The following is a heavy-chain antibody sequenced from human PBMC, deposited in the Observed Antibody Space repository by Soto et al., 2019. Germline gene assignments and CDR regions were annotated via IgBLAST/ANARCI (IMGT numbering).Heavy chain of an antibody. D-gene: IGHD3-10*01. Sequence: PGGSLRLSCEASGFTFGSFPMSWVRQAPGKGLEWVSAIGGDGGRTDYADSVKGRFTVSRDNSKNTLYLQMNSLRAEDTAVYYCAKDHGSGSYFAYDIWGQGTMVTVSS. CDR2: IGGDGGRT. V-gene: IGHV3-23*01. CDR3: AKDHGSGSYFAYDI. CDR1: GFTFGSFP. J-gene: IGHJ3*02.